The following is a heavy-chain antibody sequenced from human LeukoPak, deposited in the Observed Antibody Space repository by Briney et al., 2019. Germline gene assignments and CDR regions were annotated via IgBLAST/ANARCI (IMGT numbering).Heavy chain of an antibody. CDR1: GYSFTSYC. V-gene: IGHV5-51*01. CDR2: IYRGDSDS. Sequence: AESLKISCRASGYSFTSYCSGWLRRMPRKGLEWMGIIYRGDSDSRYSPYFHGQVTISADKSISTAYLQWSSLKDSDTAMYYCARHGPPITMVRGVIITGDYYYYYMDVWGKGTTVTVSS. D-gene: IGHD3-10*01. CDR3: ARHGPPITMVRGVIITGDYYYYYMDV. J-gene: IGHJ6*03.